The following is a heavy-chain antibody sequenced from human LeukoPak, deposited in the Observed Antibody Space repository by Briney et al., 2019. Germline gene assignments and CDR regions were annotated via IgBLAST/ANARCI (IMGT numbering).Heavy chain of an antibody. Sequence: ASVKVSCKASGYTFTSYDINRVRQATGQGLEWMGWMNPNSGNTGYAQKFQGRVTMTRNTSISTAYMELSSLRSEDTAVYYCARSKAAVAGISAFDIWGQGTMVTVSS. D-gene: IGHD6-19*01. CDR3: ARSKAAVAGISAFDI. CDR1: GYTFTSYD. J-gene: IGHJ3*02. CDR2: MNPNSGNT. V-gene: IGHV1-8*01.